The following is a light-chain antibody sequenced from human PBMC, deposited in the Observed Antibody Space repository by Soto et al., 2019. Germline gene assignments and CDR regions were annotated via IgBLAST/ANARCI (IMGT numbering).Light chain of an antibody. J-gene: IGKJ3*01. CDR3: QHYGTSAL. CDR2: DAS. Sequence: EIVLTQSPGTLSLSPGGRATLSCRASQSVSSSYLAWYQQKPGQAPRLLIYDASRATGIPNRFSGSGSGTDFTITSTRLEPEDFAVYYCQHYGTSALFGPGTKVDI. CDR1: QSVSSSY. V-gene: IGKV3-20*01.